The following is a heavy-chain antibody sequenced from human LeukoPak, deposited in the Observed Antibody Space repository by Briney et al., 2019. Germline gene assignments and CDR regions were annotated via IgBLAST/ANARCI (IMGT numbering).Heavy chain of an antibody. CDR3: ARYALVRDAFDI. Sequence: GGSLRLSCAASGFTFSSYAMSWVRQAPGKGLKWVSAISGSGGSTYYADSVKGRFTISRDNSKNTLYLQMNSLRAEDTAVYYCARYALVRDAFDIWGQGTMVTVSS. CDR2: ISGSGGST. V-gene: IGHV3-23*01. CDR1: GFTFSSYA. J-gene: IGHJ3*02. D-gene: IGHD2-2*01.